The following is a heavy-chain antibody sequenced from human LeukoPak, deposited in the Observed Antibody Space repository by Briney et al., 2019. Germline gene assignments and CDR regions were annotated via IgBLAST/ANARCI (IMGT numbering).Heavy chain of an antibody. Sequence: EASVKVSCKVSGYSLTELSIHWVRQAPGKGREWMGGFDPEDGETIYAQKFQGRVTMTEDTSTDTAHMALRSLRSEDTAVYYCATVGNYYGSGSYYYWFDPWGQGTLVTVSS. CDR2: FDPEDGET. CDR1: GYSLTELS. J-gene: IGHJ5*02. V-gene: IGHV1-24*01. D-gene: IGHD3-10*01. CDR3: ATVGNYYGSGSYYYWFDP.